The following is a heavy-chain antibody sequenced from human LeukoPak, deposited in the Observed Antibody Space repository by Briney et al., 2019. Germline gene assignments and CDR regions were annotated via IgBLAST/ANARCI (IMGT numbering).Heavy chain of an antibody. Sequence: GGSLRLSCAASGFTFSSYAMSWVRQAPGKGLEWVAFIRYDGSNKYYADSVKGRFTISRDNSKNTLYLQMNSLRAEDTAVYYCAKSWWELGTGPFDYWGQGTLVTVSS. CDR2: IRYDGSNK. V-gene: IGHV3-30*02. D-gene: IGHD1-26*01. CDR3: AKSWWELGTGPFDY. J-gene: IGHJ4*02. CDR1: GFTFSSYA.